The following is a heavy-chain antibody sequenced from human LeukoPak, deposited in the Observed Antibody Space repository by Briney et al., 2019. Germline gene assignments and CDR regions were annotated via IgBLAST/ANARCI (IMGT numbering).Heavy chain of an antibody. CDR3: ARDISGYYSFDY. CDR2: ISYDGSKE. V-gene: IGHV3-30*19. D-gene: IGHD3-22*01. CDR1: GFIFSSHG. Sequence: PGTSLRLSCAASGFIFSSHGMHWVRQAPGKGLEWVAVISYDGSKEYYADSVKGRFTTSRDNSRNTLYLQMNSLRTDDKAVYYCARDISGYYSFDYWGQGTLVTVSS. J-gene: IGHJ4*02.